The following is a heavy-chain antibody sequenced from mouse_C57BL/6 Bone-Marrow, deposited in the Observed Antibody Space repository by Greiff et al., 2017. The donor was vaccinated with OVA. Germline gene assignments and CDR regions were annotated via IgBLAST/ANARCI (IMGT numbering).Heavy chain of an antibody. V-gene: IGHV5-6*01. D-gene: IGHD4-1*01. J-gene: IGHJ3*01. Sequence: EVQVVESGGDLVKPGGSLKLSCAASGFTFSSYGMSWVRQTPDKRLEWVATISSGGSYTYYPDSVKGRFTISRDNAKNTLYLQMSSLKSEDTAMYYCARQGLGQAYWGQGTLVTVSA. CDR1: GFTFSSYG. CDR2: ISSGGSYT. CDR3: ARQGLGQAY.